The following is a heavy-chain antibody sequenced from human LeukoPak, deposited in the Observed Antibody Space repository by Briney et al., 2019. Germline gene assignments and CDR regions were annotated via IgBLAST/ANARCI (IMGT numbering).Heavy chain of an antibody. CDR3: ARDPSSSGYADY. Sequence: PGGSLRLSCAASGFTFSSYEMNWVRQAPGKGLEWVSYIGRSGSTIYYADSVKGRFTISRDNAKNSLYLQMNSLRAEDTAIYYCARDPSSSGYADYWGQGTLVTVSS. CDR2: IGRSGSTI. J-gene: IGHJ4*02. V-gene: IGHV3-48*03. CDR1: GFTFSSYE. D-gene: IGHD3-22*01.